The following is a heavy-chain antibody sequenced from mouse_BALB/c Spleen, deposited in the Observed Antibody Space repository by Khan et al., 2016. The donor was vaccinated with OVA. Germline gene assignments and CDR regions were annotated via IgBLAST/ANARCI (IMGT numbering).Heavy chain of an antibody. CDR3: ALYYYGRAWFAY. J-gene: IGHJ3*01. D-gene: IGHD1-1*01. Sequence: VQLLETGPGLVAPSQSLSITCTVSGFSLTSYGVGWVRQPPGKGLEWLGVIWGDGSTNYHSALISRLNINKDNSKRQVFLKLNSLQTDDTATYYCALYYYGRAWFAYWGQGTLVTVSA. V-gene: IGHV2-3*01. CDR1: GFSLTSYG. CDR2: IWGDGST.